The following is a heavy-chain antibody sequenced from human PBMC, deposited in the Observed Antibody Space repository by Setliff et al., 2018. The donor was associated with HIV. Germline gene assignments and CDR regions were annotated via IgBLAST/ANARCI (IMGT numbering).Heavy chain of an antibody. J-gene: IGHJ4*02. Sequence: GESLKISCAASGFTFSTYAMAWVRQAPGKGLEWVSTISSGGDTYYGESVKGRFTISRDNAKNTLYLQMNSLTSEDTAVFYCARELCTGGYCYSDYWGQGTLVTVSS. CDR1: GFTFSTYA. V-gene: IGHV3-23*01. CDR3: ARELCTGGYCYSDY. D-gene: IGHD2-8*02. CDR2: ISSGGDT.